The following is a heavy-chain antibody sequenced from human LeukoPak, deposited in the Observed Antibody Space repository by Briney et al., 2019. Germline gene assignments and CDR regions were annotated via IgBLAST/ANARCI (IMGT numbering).Heavy chain of an antibody. Sequence: GGSLRLSCAASGFTFSSYSMNWVRQAPGKGLEWVSSISSSGSYIYYADSVKGRFTISRDNAKNSLYLQMNSLRAEDTAVYYCARAGGWFGDYAFDIWGQGTMVTASS. CDR1: GFTFSSYS. D-gene: IGHD3-10*01. CDR3: ARAGGWFGDYAFDI. CDR2: ISSSGSYI. J-gene: IGHJ3*02. V-gene: IGHV3-21*01.